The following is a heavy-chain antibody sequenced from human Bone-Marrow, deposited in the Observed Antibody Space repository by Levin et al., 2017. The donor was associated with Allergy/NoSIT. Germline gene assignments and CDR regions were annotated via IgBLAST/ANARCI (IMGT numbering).Heavy chain of an antibody. CDR2: ISGSGETT. CDR1: GFTFNNYA. D-gene: IGHD2/OR15-2a*01. CDR3: AMDLRAQVYYFYGMDV. V-gene: IGHV3-23*01. J-gene: IGHJ6*02. Sequence: GESLKISCAASGFTFNNYAMSWVRQAPGKGLEWVSAISGSGETTYYTDSVKGRFTISRDNSKNMMYLQMNSLRAEDTAEYYWAMDLRAQVYYFYGMDVWGQGTTVTVSS.